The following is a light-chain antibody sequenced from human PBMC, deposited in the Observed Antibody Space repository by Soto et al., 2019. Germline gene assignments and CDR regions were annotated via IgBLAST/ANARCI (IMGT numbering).Light chain of an antibody. CDR2: EVN. Sequence: QSALTQPPSASGSPGQSVTISCTGTSSDVGGYNYVSWYQHHPGKAPKLIIYEVNERPSGVPDRFSGSKSGNTASLTVSGLQAEDEADSYCSSYAGSNNCVFGTGTKVTVL. J-gene: IGLJ1*01. CDR3: SSYAGSNNCV. V-gene: IGLV2-8*01. CDR1: SSDVGGYNY.